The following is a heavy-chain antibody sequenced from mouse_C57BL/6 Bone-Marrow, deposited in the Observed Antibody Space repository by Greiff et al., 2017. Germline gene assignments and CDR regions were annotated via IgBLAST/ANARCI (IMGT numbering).Heavy chain of an antibody. D-gene: IGHD4-1*01. J-gene: IGHJ4*01. CDR3: ASLGFSYAMDY. CDR1: GFTFSSYG. Sequence: EVKLVESGGDLVKPGGSLKLSCAASGFTFSSYGMSWVRQTPAQRLEWVATISSGGSYTYYPASVQGRFTISRDNAKNTLYLQLSRLKAEATAMCYCASLGFSYAMDYWGKGTSVTVSS. V-gene: IGHV5-6*01. CDR2: ISSGGSYT.